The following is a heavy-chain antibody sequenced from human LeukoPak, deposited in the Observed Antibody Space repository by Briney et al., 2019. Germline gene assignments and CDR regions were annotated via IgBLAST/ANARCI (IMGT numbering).Heavy chain of an antibody. V-gene: IGHV4-34*01. CDR2: INHSGST. CDR3: ARDRVLWFGD. J-gene: IGHJ4*02. D-gene: IGHD3-10*01. CDR1: GESFSGYY. Sequence: SETLSLTCGVYGESFSGYYWSWIRQPPGKGLEWIGEINHSGSTNYNPSLKSRVTISVDTSKNQFSLRLSSVTAADTAVYYCARDRVLWFGDWGQGTLVTVSS.